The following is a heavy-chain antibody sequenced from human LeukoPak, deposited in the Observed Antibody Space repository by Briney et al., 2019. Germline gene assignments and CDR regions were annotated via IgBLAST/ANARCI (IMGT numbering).Heavy chain of an antibody. CDR3: ARVIVVVPAAMTHDAFDI. J-gene: IGHJ3*02. Sequence: ASVKVSCKASGYTFTGYYMHWVRQAPGQGLEWMGWINPNSGGTNYAQKFQGRVTMTRDTSISTAYMELSRLRSDDTAVYYCARVIVVVPAAMTHDAFDIWGQGTMVTVSS. V-gene: IGHV1-2*02. D-gene: IGHD2-2*01. CDR2: INPNSGGT. CDR1: GYTFTGYY.